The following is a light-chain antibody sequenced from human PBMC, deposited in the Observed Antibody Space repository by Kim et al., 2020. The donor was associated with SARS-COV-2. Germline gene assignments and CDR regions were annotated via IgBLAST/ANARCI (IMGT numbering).Light chain of an antibody. Sequence: AIRMTQSPSSLSASIGDRVNITCRASQSVRSYLAWYQQKPGKAPKLVIYAASTLPSGVPSRFSGSGSGTDFTLTIRCLQSEDFASYNCHQYNTLPLTFGGRAKV. CDR1: QSVRSY. CDR3: HQYNTLPLT. V-gene: IGKV1-8*01. CDR2: AAS. J-gene: IGKJ4*01.